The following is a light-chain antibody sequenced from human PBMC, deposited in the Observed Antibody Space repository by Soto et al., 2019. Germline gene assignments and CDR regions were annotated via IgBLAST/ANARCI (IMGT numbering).Light chain of an antibody. CDR2: DVS. CDR1: SAQVCGYNY. Sequence: QPAPTQPGALCWSSWQPVTISCTGTSAQVCGYNYVSWYQQHPGKAPKLMIYDVSNRPSGVSYRFSGSKSGNTASLTISGLQAEDEADYYCSSFRTSTTPNYVFGSGTKVTVL. V-gene: IGLV2-14*01. J-gene: IGLJ1*01. CDR3: SSFRTSTTPNYV.